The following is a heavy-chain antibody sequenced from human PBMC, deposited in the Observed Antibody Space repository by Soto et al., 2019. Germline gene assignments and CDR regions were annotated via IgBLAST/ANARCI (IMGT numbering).Heavy chain of an antibody. V-gene: IGHV1-18*01. Sequence: ASVKVSCKASGYTFTSYGISWVRQAPGQGLEWMGWISAYNGNTNYAQKFQGRVTMTTDTSTSTAYMELRSLRSDDTAVYYCARGYFGSGSYSQSPHFQPYGMDVWGQGTTVTSP. CDR2: ISAYNGNT. J-gene: IGHJ6*02. CDR3: ARGYFGSGSYSQSPHFQPYGMDV. D-gene: IGHD3-10*01. CDR1: GYTFTSYG.